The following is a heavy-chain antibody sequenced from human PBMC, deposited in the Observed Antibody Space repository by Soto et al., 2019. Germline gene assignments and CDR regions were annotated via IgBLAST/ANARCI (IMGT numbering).Heavy chain of an antibody. Sequence: GGSLRLSCAASGFTFSDHYMDWVRQAPGKGLEWVGRTRNKANSYTTEYAASVKGRFTIPRDDSKNSRYLQMNSLKTEDTAGYYCARAILGYCSGGSCYSGLDAFDIWGQGTMVTVSS. CDR2: TRNKANSYTT. CDR3: ARAILGYCSGGSCYSGLDAFDI. D-gene: IGHD2-15*01. V-gene: IGHV3-72*01. CDR1: GFTFSDHY. J-gene: IGHJ3*02.